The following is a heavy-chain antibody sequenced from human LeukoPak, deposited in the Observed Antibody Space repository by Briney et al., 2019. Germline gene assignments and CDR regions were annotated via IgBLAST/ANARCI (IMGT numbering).Heavy chain of an antibody. J-gene: IGHJ5*02. D-gene: IGHD4-17*01. CDR2: INHSGST. Sequence: SETLSLTCAVYGVSFSGYYWGWIPQPPGKGLEWIGGINHSGSTYSSPSLKSRVTISVDPSKNQCSLKLSSVTAADTAVYYCARVMPDYGDYVASLDPWGQGTLVTVSS. CDR3: ARVMPDYGDYVASLDP. V-gene: IGHV4-34*01. CDR1: GVSFSGYY.